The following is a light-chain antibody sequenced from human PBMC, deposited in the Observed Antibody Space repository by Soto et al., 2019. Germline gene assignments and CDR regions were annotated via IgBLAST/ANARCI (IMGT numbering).Light chain of an antibody. V-gene: IGLV2-14*01. CDR2: DVS. Sequence: QSALTQPASVSGSPGQSITISCTGTSSDVGGYNYVSWYQQHPGKAPKHMIYDVSNRPSGVSNRFSGSKSGNTASLTISGLQAEDEADYYCSSYTSSSISFGTGTKVTVL. CDR1: SSDVGGYNY. CDR3: SSYTSSSIS. J-gene: IGLJ1*01.